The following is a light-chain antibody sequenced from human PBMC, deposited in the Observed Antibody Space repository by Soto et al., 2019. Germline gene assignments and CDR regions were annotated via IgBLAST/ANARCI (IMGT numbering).Light chain of an antibody. Sequence: QSVLTQPRSVSGSPGQSVTISCTGTSSDVGGYNYVSWYQQHPGKAPKLMIYDVSKRPSGVPDRFPGSKSGNTASLTISGLQAEDEADYYCCSYAGSYPVVFGGGTKLTVL. CDR3: CSYAGSYPVV. CDR1: SSDVGGYNY. CDR2: DVS. J-gene: IGLJ2*01. V-gene: IGLV2-11*01.